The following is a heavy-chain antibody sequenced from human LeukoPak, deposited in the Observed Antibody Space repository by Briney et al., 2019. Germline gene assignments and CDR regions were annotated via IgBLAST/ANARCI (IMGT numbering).Heavy chain of an antibody. CDR1: GGSFSGYY. V-gene: IGHV4-34*01. CDR3: ARVRSSDWYSIDP. D-gene: IGHD6-19*01. Sequence: SETLSLTCAGYGGSFSGYYWSWIRQPPGKGLEWIGEINHSGSTNYNPSLKSRVTISVDTSKNQFSLKLRSVTAADTAVYYCARVRSSDWYSIDPWGQGTLVTVSS. CDR2: INHSGST. J-gene: IGHJ5*02.